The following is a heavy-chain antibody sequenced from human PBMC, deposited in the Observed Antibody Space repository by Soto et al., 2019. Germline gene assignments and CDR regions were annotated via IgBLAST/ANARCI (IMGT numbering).Heavy chain of an antibody. CDR3: ARHSTSAPKDY. D-gene: IGHD3-10*01. Sequence: GESLKISCKGSGYSFTTYWIAWVRQMPGKGLEWVGVIYPGDSDTRYSPSFEGHVTISVGKSVSTAFLQWNSLKASDNAMYYCARHSTSAPKDYWGQGTLVTVSS. J-gene: IGHJ4*01. CDR2: IYPGDSDT. V-gene: IGHV5-51*01. CDR1: GYSFTTYW.